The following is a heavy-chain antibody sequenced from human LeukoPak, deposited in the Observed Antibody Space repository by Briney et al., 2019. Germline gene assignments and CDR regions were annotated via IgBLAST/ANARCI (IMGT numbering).Heavy chain of an antibody. CDR2: IIPILGIA. J-gene: IGHJ6*02. CDR3: ARTYSSGSANYYYYYGMDV. D-gene: IGHD6-19*01. CDR1: GGTFSSYT. Sequence: SVKVSCKASGGTFSSYTISWVRQAPGQGLEWMGRIIPILGIANYAQKFRGRVTITADKSTSTAYMELSSLRSEDTAVYYCARTYSSGSANYYYYYGMDVWGQGTTVTVSS. V-gene: IGHV1-69*02.